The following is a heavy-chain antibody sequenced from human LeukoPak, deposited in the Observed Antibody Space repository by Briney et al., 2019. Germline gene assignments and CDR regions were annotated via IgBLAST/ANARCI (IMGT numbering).Heavy chain of an antibody. J-gene: IGHJ3*02. Sequence: ASVKVSCKASGYTLTSYAMHWVRQAPGQRLEWMGWINAGNGNTKYSQKFQGRVTITRDTSASTAYMELSSLRSEDTAVYYCARERGGSYKKDYAFDIWGQGTMVTVSS. CDR2: INAGNGNT. CDR3: ARERGGSYKKDYAFDI. CDR1: GYTLTSYA. V-gene: IGHV1-3*01. D-gene: IGHD1-26*01.